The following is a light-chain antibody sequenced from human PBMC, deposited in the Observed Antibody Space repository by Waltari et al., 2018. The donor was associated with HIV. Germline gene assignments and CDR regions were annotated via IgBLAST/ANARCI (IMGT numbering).Light chain of an antibody. CDR1: SSDVGGSNS. Sequence: QSPLNQHASVSGSPGPSTTISCTGTSSDVGGSNSVSWYQKPPGKAPKLMIYEVSNRPSGVSNRFSGSKSGNTASLTISGLQAEDEADYYCSSYTSSSTLDVFGTGTKVTVL. V-gene: IGLV2-14*01. CDR2: EVS. CDR3: SSYTSSSTLDV. J-gene: IGLJ1*01.